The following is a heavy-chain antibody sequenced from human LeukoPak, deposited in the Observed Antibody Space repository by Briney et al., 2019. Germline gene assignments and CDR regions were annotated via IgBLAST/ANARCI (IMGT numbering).Heavy chain of an antibody. Sequence: GESLKISCKGSGYSFTSYWIGWVRQMPGKGLEWMGIIYPGDSDTRYSPSFQGQVTISADKSISTAYLQWSSLKASDTAMYYCARPTGDRGPRGAFDIWGQGTMVTVSS. CDR2: IYPGDSDT. J-gene: IGHJ3*02. V-gene: IGHV5-51*01. D-gene: IGHD3-10*01. CDR3: ARPTGDRGPRGAFDI. CDR1: GYSFTSYW.